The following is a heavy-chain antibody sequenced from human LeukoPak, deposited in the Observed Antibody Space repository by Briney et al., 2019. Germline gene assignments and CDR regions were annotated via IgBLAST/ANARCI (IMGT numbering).Heavy chain of an antibody. CDR1: GFTFNAYA. Sequence: PGGSLRLPCAASGFTFNAYAIHWVRQAPGKGLEWVSLVKGDGVTTDYANPVKGRFTVSRDNSKNSLYLQMSNLRTEDTALYYCVRDTGSGWDFDYWGQGTLVTVSS. D-gene: IGHD6-19*01. CDR3: VRDTGSGWDFDY. CDR2: VKGDGVTT. V-gene: IGHV3-43*02. J-gene: IGHJ4*02.